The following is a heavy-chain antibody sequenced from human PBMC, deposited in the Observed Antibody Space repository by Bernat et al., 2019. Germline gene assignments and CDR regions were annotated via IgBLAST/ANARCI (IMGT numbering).Heavy chain of an antibody. V-gene: IGHV5-51*01. CDR1: GYSCTSYW. CDR2: IYPGDSDT. CDR3: ARPYGDYEFDAFDI. J-gene: IGHJ3*02. Sequence: EVQLVQSGAEVKKPGESLKISCKGSGYSCTSYWIGWVRQMPGKGLEWMGIIYPGDSDTRYSPSFHGHVTISADKSLSTAYLQWSSLNASDTAMYYCARPYGDYEFDAFDIWGQGTMVPVSS. D-gene: IGHD4-17*01.